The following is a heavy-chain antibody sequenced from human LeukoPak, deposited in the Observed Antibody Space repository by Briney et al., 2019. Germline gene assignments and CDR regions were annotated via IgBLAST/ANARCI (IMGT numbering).Heavy chain of an antibody. V-gene: IGHV3-21*01. D-gene: IGHD6-25*01. CDR3: ARDTAAGQPYAEYFQH. J-gene: IGHJ1*01. CDR1: GFTFSSYR. CDR2: ISSSSSYI. Sequence: GGALRLSCAASGFTFSSYRMNWVRQAPGKGLEWVASISSSSSYIYYADSVKGRFTISRDNAKNSLYLQMNSLRAEDTAVYYCARDTAAGQPYAEYFQHWGQGTLVTVSS.